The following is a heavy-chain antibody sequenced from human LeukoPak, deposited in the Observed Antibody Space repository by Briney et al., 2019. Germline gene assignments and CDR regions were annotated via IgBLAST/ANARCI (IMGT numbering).Heavy chain of an antibody. CDR1: GFTFSNYA. V-gene: IGHV3-30*04. J-gene: IGHJ4*02. Sequence: GGSLRLSCAASGFTFSNYAMHWVRQAPGKELEWVAVISYDAKYKYYADSLKGRFTISRDNSNNTLYLQMNSLGSEDTAVYYCARGRVVPATRLDYWGRGTLVTVSS. CDR2: ISYDAKYK. D-gene: IGHD2-15*01. CDR3: ARGRVVPATRLDY.